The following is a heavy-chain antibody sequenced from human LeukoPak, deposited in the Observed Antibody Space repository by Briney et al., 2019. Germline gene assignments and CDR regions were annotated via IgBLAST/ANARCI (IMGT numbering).Heavy chain of an antibody. CDR3: ARVAQEYYDFWSGYRDALDI. Sequence: GGSLRLSCAASGFTVSSNYMSWVRQAPGKGLEGVSVIYSGGSTYYADSVKGRFTISRDNSKNTLYLQMNSLRAEDTAVYYCARVAQEYYDFWSGYRDALDIWGQGTMVTVSS. CDR1: GFTVSSNY. CDR2: IYSGGST. J-gene: IGHJ3*02. D-gene: IGHD3-3*01. V-gene: IGHV3-66*02.